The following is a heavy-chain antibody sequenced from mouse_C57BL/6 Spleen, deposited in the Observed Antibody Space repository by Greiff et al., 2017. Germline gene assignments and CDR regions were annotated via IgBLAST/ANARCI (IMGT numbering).Heavy chain of an antibody. V-gene: IGHV1-64*01. J-gene: IGHJ2*01. D-gene: IGHD1-1*01. CDR1: GYTFTSYW. CDR2: IHPNSGST. Sequence: QVQLQHPGAELVKPGASVKLSCKASGYTFTSYWMHWVKQRPGQGLEWIGMIHPNSGSTNYNEKFKSKATLTVDKSSSTAYMQLSSLTSEDSAVYYCARTTVGYFDYWGQGTTLTVSS. CDR3: ARTTVGYFDY.